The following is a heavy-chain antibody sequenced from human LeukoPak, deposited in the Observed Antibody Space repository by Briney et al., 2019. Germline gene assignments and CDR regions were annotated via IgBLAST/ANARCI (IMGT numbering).Heavy chain of an antibody. J-gene: IGHJ4*02. Sequence: PGGSLRLSCAASGFTFRNYAMSWVRGAPGKGLEWVSSVYGDGSGTFYTESVKGRFTISRDNSRDTLYLQMNSLRAEDTAMYYCAKDLKSGDGKWEVDFWGQGTLVTVSS. CDR2: VYGDGSGT. CDR1: GFTFRNYA. CDR3: AKDLKSGDGKWEVDF. V-gene: IGHV3-23*03. D-gene: IGHD1-26*01.